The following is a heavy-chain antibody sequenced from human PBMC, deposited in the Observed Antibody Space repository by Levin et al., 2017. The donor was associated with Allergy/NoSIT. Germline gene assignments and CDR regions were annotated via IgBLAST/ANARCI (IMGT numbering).Heavy chain of an antibody. V-gene: IGHV1-46*01. D-gene: IGHD3-3*01. CDR1: GYTFTNYY. CDR3: ARVGDFGVGPIDY. J-gene: IGHJ4*02. Sequence: ASVKVSCKASGYTFTNYYMHWVRQAPGQGLEWMGRINPSSGDTSYAQRLQGRVTLTRDTSTSTVYMELGSLRSDDTAVYFCARVGDFGVGPIDYWGQGTLVTVSS. CDR2: INPSSGDT.